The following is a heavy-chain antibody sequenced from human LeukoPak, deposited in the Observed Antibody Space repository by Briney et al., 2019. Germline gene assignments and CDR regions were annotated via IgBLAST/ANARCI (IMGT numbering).Heavy chain of an antibody. J-gene: IGHJ6*03. CDR2: IIPIFGTA. Sequence: ASVKVSCKASGSTFSSYAISWVRQAPGQGLEWMGGIIPIFGTANYAQKFQGRVTITADESTSTAYMELSSLRSEDTAVYYCARDRGIVVVPAAAGYYYYYMDVWGKGTTVTVSS. D-gene: IGHD2-2*01. V-gene: IGHV1-69*13. CDR1: GSTFSSYA. CDR3: ARDRGIVVVPAAAGYYYYYMDV.